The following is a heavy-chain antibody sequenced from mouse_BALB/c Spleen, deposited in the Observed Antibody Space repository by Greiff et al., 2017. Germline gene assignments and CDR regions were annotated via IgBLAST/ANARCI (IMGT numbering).Heavy chain of an antibody. V-gene: IGHV1-7*01. J-gene: IGHJ4*01. D-gene: IGHD2-4*01. CDR2: INPSTGYT. CDR1: GYTFTSYW. Sequence: VQRVESGAELAKPGASVKMSCKASGYTFTSYWMHWVKQRPGQGLEWIGYINPSTGYTEYNQKFKDKATLTADKSSSTAYMQLSSLTSEDSAVYYCARYITTTGYYAMDYWGQGTSVTVSS. CDR3: ARYITTTGYYAMDY.